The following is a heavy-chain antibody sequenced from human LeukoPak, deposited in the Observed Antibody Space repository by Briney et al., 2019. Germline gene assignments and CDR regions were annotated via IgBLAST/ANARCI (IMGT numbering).Heavy chain of an antibody. Sequence: SVKVSCKASGGTFSSYAISWVRQAPGQGLEWMGRIIPILGIANYAQKFQGRVTITADKSTSTAYMELSSLRSEDTAVYYCARQGGSSWYRVPANDAFDIWGQGTMVTVSS. V-gene: IGHV1-69*04. D-gene: IGHD6-13*01. CDR1: GGTFSSYA. J-gene: IGHJ3*02. CDR2: IIPILGIA. CDR3: ARQGGSSWYRVPANDAFDI.